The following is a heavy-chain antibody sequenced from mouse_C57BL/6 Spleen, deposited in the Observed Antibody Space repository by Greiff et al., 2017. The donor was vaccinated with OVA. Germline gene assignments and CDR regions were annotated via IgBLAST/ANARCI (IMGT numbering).Heavy chain of an antibody. CDR2: ISSGGDYI. CDR3: TRGYYGSSLDY. CDR1: GFTFSSYA. V-gene: IGHV5-9-1*02. Sequence: DVMLVESGEGLVKPGGSLKLSCAASGFTFSSYAMSWVRQTPEKRLEWVAYISSGGDYIYYADTVKGRFTISRDNARNTLYLQMSSLKSEDTAMYYCTRGYYGSSLDYWGQGTSVTVSS. D-gene: IGHD1-1*01. J-gene: IGHJ4*01.